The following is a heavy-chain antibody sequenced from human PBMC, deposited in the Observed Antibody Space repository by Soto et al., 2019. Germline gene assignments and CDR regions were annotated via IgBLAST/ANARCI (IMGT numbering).Heavy chain of an antibody. J-gene: IGHJ4*02. CDR1: GGSFSGYY. V-gene: IGHV4-34*01. CDR3: AREGRWSTVY. CDR2: INHSGST. D-gene: IGHD2-8*01. Sequence: QVQLQQWGAGLLKPSETLSLTCAVYGGSFSGYYWSWIRQPPGKGLEWIGEINHSGSTNYNPSLNSRVTISVATSKNQFSLKLSSVTAADTAVYYCAREGRWSTVYWGQGTLVTVSS.